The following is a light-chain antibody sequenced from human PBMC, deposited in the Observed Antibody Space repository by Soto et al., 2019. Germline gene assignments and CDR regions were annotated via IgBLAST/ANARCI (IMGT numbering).Light chain of an antibody. CDR3: QQYNSYPRT. CDR2: AAS. CDR1: QDIGSS. V-gene: IGKV1-16*01. J-gene: IGKJ1*01. Sequence: DIQMTQSPSSLSVSVGDRVTITCRASQDIGSSLGWFEQKPGKAPKSLIYAASTLQVGVPSRFSSSGSGTDFILTISSLQPDDFATYYCQQYNSYPRTFGQGTKVEIK.